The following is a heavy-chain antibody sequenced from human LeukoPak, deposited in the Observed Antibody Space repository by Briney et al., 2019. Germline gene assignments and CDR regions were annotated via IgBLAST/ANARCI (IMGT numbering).Heavy chain of an antibody. CDR3: ARDLGWGMSSSWDPYYFDY. CDR2: IYYSGST. J-gene: IGHJ4*02. CDR1: GGSISSYY. D-gene: IGHD6-13*01. V-gene: IGHV4-59*01. Sequence: SETLSLTCTVSGGSISSYYWSWIRQPPGKGLEWIGYIYYSGSTNYNPSLKSRVTISVDTSKNQFSLKLSSVTAADTAVYYCARDLGWGMSSSWDPYYFDYWGQGTLVTVSS.